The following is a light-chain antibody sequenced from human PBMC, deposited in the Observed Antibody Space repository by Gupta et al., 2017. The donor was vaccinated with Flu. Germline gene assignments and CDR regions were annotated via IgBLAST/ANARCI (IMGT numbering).Light chain of an antibody. CDR2: LGS. V-gene: IGKV2-28*01. CDR3: MQAHQSPRT. J-gene: IGKJ3*01. Sequence: EMVMTQSLLTLPVSPGERASIACRSSQRVLESNGYNYLDWYLQKSGQPPQLLIYLGSNRASGVPDRFSGSGSGTDFTLKISRVEAEDVGVYYCMQAHQSPRTFGPGTKVEIK. CDR1: QRVLESNGYNY.